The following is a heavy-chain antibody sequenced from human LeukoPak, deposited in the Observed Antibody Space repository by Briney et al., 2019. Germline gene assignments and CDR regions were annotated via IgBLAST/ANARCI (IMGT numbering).Heavy chain of an antibody. V-gene: IGHV4-34*01. CDR2: INHSGST. CDR1: GGSFSGYY. Sequence: SETLSLTCAVYGGSFSGYYWSWIRQPPGKGLEWIGEINHSGSTNYNPSLKSRVTISVDTSKNQFSLKLSSVTAADTAVYYCARVRYCSSTSCYLYGSGRIRTDAFDIWGQGTMVTVSS. J-gene: IGHJ3*02. D-gene: IGHD2-2*01. CDR3: ARVRYCSSTSCYLYGSGRIRTDAFDI.